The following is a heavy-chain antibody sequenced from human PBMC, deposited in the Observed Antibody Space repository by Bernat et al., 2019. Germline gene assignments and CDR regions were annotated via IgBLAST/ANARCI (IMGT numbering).Heavy chain of an antibody. CDR3: ARHGVHSNFDY. D-gene: IGHD3-3*01. CDR2: INHSGST. Sequence: QVQLQQWGAGLLKPSETLSLTCAVYGGSFSGYYWSWIRQPPGKGLEWIGEINHSGSTNYNPSLKSRVTISVDTSKNQFSLKLSSVTAADTAVYYCARHGVHSNFDYWGQGTLVTVSS. V-gene: IGHV4-34*01. CDR1: GGSFSGYY. J-gene: IGHJ4*02.